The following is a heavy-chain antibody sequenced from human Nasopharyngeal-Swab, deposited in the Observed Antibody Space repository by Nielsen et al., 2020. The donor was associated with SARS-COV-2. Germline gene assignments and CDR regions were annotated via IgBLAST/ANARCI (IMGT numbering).Heavy chain of an antibody. CDR2: IGVSGTMT. D-gene: IGHD6-13*01. V-gene: IGHV3-23*01. Sequence: GESLKISCAASGFTFSRSALTWVRQAPGEGLEWVSAIGVSGTMTYYADFVRGRFTISRDNSKNTLYLQMNSLRAEDTAVYYCARGSSRGMFDYWGQGTLVTVSS. J-gene: IGHJ4*02. CDR1: GFTFSRSA. CDR3: ARGSSRGMFDY.